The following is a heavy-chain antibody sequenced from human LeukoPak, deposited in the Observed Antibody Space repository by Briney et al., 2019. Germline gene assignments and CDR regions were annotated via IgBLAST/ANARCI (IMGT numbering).Heavy chain of an antibody. J-gene: IGHJ4*02. CDR3: ARLGSSGWSPDYYFDY. CDR1: GYTFTGYY. CDR2: INPNSGGT. Sequence: ASLKVSCKASGYTFTGYYMHWVRQAPGQGLEWMGWINPNSGGTNYAQKFQGRVTMTSDTSISTAYMERSRLRSDDTAVYCCARLGSSGWSPDYYFDYWGQGTLVTVSS. D-gene: IGHD6-19*01. V-gene: IGHV1-2*02.